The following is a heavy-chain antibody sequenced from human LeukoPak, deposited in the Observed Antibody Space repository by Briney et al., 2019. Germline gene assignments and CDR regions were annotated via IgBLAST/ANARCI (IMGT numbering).Heavy chain of an antibody. CDR2: INPSGGST. V-gene: IGHV1-46*01. J-gene: IGHJ4*02. Sequence: ASVKVSCRASGYTFTSYYMHWVRQAPGQGLEWMGIINPSGGSTSYAQKFQGRVTMARDTSTSTVYMELSSLRSEDTAVYYCARHLPRTAMPFDYWGQGTLVTVSS. D-gene: IGHD5-18*01. CDR1: GYTFTSYY. CDR3: ARHLPRTAMPFDY.